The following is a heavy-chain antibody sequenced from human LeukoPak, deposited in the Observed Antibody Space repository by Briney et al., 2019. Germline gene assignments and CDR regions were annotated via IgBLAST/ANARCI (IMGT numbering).Heavy chain of an antibody. CDR3: AKAIAYDSSGYYPGYFQH. CDR2: ITGSGGST. J-gene: IGHJ1*01. Sequence: GGSLRLSCAASGFTFSIYVMSWVRQAPGKGLEWVSGITGSGGSTYYADSVKGRFTISRDNSKNTLYLQMNSLRAEDTAVYYCAKAIAYDSSGYYPGYFQHWGQGTLVTVSS. D-gene: IGHD3-22*01. V-gene: IGHV3-23*01. CDR1: GFTFSIYV.